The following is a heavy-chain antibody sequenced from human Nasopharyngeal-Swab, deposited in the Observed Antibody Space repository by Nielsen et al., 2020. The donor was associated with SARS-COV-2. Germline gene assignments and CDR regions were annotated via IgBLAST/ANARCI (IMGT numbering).Heavy chain of an antibody. CDR3: ARARRNFVVVSAFDY. J-gene: IGHJ4*02. Sequence: VRQMPGKGLEWMGWMNPNSGNTGYAQKFQGRVTMTRNTSISTAYMELSSLRSEDTAVYYCARARRNFVVVSAFDYWGQGTLVTVSS. D-gene: IGHD2-21*02. V-gene: IGHV1-8*01. CDR2: MNPNSGNT.